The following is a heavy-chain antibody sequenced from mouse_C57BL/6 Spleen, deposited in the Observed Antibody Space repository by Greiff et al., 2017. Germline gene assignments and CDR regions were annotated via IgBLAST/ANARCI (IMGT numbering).Heavy chain of an antibody. CDR3: AKGGYGYAMDY. V-gene: IGHV2-5*01. CDR1: GFSLTSYG. CDR2: IWRGGST. J-gene: IGHJ4*01. Sequence: LQQSGPGLVQPSQSLSITCTVSGFSLTSYGVHWVRQSPGKGLEWLGVIWRGGSTDYNAAFMSRQRITKDNSKSQVFFKMNSLQADDTAIYYCAKGGYGYAMDYGGQGTSVTVSS. D-gene: IGHD3-1*01.